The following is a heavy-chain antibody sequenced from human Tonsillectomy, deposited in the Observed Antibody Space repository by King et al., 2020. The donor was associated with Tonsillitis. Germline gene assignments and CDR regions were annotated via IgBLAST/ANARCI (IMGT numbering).Heavy chain of an antibody. Sequence: VQLVESGGGLVQPGGSLRLSCSASGFTFSSYAMRWVRQAPGKGLEYVSAISSNGGSTYYADSVKGRFTISRDNSKNTLYLQMSSLRAEDTAVYYCVKGGYGSGSYYNSFDYWGQGTLVTVSS. CDR3: VKGGYGSGSYYNSFDY. D-gene: IGHD3-10*01. CDR2: ISSNGGST. V-gene: IGHV3-64D*06. CDR1: GFTFSSYA. J-gene: IGHJ4*02.